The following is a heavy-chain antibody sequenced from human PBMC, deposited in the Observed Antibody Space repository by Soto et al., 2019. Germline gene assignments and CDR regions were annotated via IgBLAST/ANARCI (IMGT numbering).Heavy chain of an antibody. J-gene: IGHJ3*02. CDR1: GGSISSYY. CDR3: ARSGTTGTTTFAFDI. D-gene: IGHD1-1*01. Sequence: PSETLSLTCTVSGGSISSYYWSWIRQPPGKGLEWIGYIYYSGSTNYNPSLKSRVTISVDTSKNQFSLKLSSVTAADTAVYYCARSGTTGTTTFAFDIWGQGTMVTV. V-gene: IGHV4-59*08. CDR2: IYYSGST.